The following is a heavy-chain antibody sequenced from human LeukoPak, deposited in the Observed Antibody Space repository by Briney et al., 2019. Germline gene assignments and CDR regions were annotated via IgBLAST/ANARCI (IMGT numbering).Heavy chain of an antibody. V-gene: IGHV3-48*03. CDR2: ISTGTYI. J-gene: IGHJ4*02. CDR1: GFTFSRFE. Sequence: GGSLRLSCVAAGFTFSRFEMNWVRQAPGKGLEWISHISTGTYIAYTDSVKGRFTISRDNAKNSLYLQMNSLRAEDTAVYYCTREQDREAAATVVGDYWGQGTLVTVSS. CDR3: TREQDREAAATVVGDY. D-gene: IGHD4-23*01.